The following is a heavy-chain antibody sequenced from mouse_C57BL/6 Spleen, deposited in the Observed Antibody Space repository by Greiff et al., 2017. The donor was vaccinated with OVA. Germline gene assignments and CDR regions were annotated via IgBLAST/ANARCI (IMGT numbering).Heavy chain of an antibody. Sequence: EVKVVESGGDLVKPGGSLKLSCAASGFTFSSYGMSWVRQTPDKRLEWVATISSGGSYTYYPDSVKGRFTISRDNSKNTLYLQMSSLKSEVTSMYYFARQGDYAGDYYAIDYWGQGTSVTVSS. J-gene: IGHJ4*01. CDR2: ISSGGSYT. CDR1: GFTFSSYG. V-gene: IGHV5-6*01. CDR3: ARQGDYAGDYYAIDY. D-gene: IGHD2-4*01.